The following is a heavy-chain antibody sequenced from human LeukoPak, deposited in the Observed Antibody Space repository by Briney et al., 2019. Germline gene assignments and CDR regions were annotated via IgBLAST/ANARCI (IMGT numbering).Heavy chain of an antibody. J-gene: IGHJ6*02. CDR3: AKGITGRNFYFDAMDV. V-gene: IGHV3-9*01. Sequence: PGRSLRLSCTSPGFTFGDFAMHWVRQAPGKGLXXXXXXSWNSESIGYADSVKGRFTVSRDNAQNSLYLQMDSLRPEDTALYYCAKGITGRNFYFDAMDVWGQGTTVTVSS. CDR1: GFTFGDFA. CDR2: XSWNSESI.